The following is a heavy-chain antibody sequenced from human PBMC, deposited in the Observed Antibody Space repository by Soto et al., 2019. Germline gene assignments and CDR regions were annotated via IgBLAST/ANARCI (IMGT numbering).Heavy chain of an antibody. J-gene: IGHJ5*01. CDR2: ISATGGGT. Sequence: PGGSLRLSCAACGFKFSNYSISWVRQAPWKGLEWVSLISATGGGTYYADSVKGRFTISRDNSHNTLYLQVHSLTAEDTAVYYCAKDRRAGGNSALYFDFWGQGAQLPVSS. CDR3: AKDRRAGGNSALYFDF. V-gene: IGHV3-23*01. CDR1: GFKFSNYS. D-gene: IGHD3-16*01.